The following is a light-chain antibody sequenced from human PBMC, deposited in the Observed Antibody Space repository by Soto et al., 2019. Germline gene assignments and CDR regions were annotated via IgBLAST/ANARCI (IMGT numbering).Light chain of an antibody. CDR1: SSDVGSYKD. Sequence: QSVLTQPRSVSGSPGQSVTISCTGTSSDVGSYKDVSWYQHHPGKVPKLMIYDVSKRPSGVPDRFSGSKSGNTASLTISGLQAEDEADYYCCSYAGSYTYVFGTGTKLTVL. CDR2: DVS. CDR3: CSYAGSYTYV. J-gene: IGLJ1*01. V-gene: IGLV2-11*01.